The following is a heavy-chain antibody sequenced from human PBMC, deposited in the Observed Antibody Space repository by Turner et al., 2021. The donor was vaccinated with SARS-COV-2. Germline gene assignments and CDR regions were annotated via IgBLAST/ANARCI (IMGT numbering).Heavy chain of an antibody. J-gene: IGHJ6*02. CDR1: GYTLIDLS. D-gene: IGHD3-22*01. Sequence: QVQLVQSGAEVKKPGASVKVTCKVSGYTLIDLSMHWVRQAPGKGLEWMGGFDPEDGETIYAQKFKGRVTMTEDTSTDTAYMELSSLRSEDTAVYYCATAPANYYDSSGSKGFYYYYYGMDVWGQGTTVTVSS. CDR2: FDPEDGET. V-gene: IGHV1-24*01. CDR3: ATAPANYYDSSGSKGFYYYYYGMDV.